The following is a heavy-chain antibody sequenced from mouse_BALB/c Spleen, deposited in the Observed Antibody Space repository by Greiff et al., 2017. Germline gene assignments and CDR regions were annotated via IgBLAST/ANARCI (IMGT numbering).Heavy chain of an antibody. D-gene: IGHD1-1*01. J-gene: IGHJ4*01. CDR1: GFTFSDYY. V-gene: IGHV5-4*02. Sequence: EVKLVESGGGLVKPGGSLKLSCAASGFTFSDYYMYWVRQTPEKRLEWVATISDGGSYTYYPDSVKGRFTISRDNAKNNLYLQMSSLKSEDTAMYYCARDAVLRRYYAMDYWGQGTSVTVSS. CDR2: ISDGGSYT. CDR3: ARDAVLRRYYAMDY.